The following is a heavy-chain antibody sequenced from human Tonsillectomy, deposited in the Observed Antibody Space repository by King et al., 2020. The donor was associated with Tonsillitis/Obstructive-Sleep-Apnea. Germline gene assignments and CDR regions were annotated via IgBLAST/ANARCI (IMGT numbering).Heavy chain of an antibody. CDR2: IYYTGRT. J-gene: IGHJ6*03. V-gene: IGHV4-31*03. D-gene: IGHD7-27*01. CDR3: ARGTGDHYYYYYMDV. CDR1: GGSISSGGYC. Sequence: QLQESGPGLVKPSQTLSLTCTVSGGSISSGGYCWSWIRQHPGQGLEWIGYIYYTGRTLYNPSLKSRVTISGDTSDSQLSLRLSSVTAADTAVYYCARGTGDHYYYYYMDVWGKGTTVTVSS.